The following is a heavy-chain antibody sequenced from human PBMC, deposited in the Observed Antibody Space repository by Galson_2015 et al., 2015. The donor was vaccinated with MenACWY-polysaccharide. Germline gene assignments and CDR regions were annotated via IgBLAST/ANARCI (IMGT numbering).Heavy chain of an antibody. Sequence: SVKVSCKASGYTFTTYAMNWVRQAPGQGLEWMGGINTNTGNPTYAQGFTGRFVFSLDASVSTANLQISSLKADDTAVYYCARDTTEKPTTAPSIHLSYWGSGALVVDSS. CDR2: INTNTGNP. D-gene: IGHD5-18*01. CDR1: GYTFTTYA. CDR3: ARDTTEKPTTAPSIHLSY. V-gene: IGHV7-4-1*02. J-gene: IGHJ1*01.